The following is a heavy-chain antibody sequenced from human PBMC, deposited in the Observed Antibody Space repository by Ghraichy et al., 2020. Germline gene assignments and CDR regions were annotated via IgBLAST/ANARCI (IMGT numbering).Heavy chain of an antibody. V-gene: IGHV1-24*01. J-gene: IGHJ6*03. CDR1: GYTLTELS. CDR2: FDPEDGET. D-gene: IGHD3-3*01. Sequence: ASVKVSCKVSGYTLTELSMHWVRQAPGKGLEWMGGFDPEDGETIYAQKFQGRVTMTEDTSTDTAYMELSSLRSEDTAVYYCATITIFGPHRYYYMDVWGKGTTVTVSS. CDR3: ATITIFGPHRYYYMDV.